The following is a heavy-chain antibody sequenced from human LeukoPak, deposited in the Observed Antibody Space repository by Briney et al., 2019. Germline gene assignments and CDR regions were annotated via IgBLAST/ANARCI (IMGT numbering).Heavy chain of an antibody. D-gene: IGHD3-10*01. CDR1: GCTFTSYG. CDR3: ARDRRGGSGSYRRFDY. J-gene: IGHJ4*02. Sequence: ASVKVSCKPSGCTFTSYGISWVRQAPGQGLEWMGWISAYNGNTNYAQKLQGRVTMTTDTSTSTAYMELRSLRSDDTAVYYCARDRRGGSGSYRRFDYWGQGTLVTVSS. CDR2: ISAYNGNT. V-gene: IGHV1-18*01.